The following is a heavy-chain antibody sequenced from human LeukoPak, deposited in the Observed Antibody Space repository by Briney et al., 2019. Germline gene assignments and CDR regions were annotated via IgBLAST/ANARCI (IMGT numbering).Heavy chain of an antibody. J-gene: IGHJ4*02. Sequence: GSLRLSCAASGFTFSSYSMNWVRQAPGKGLEWVSSISSSSSYIYYADSVKGRFTISRDNAKNSLCLQMNSLRAEDTAVYYCARDQATGDSSGWSYFDYWGQGTLVTVSS. CDR3: ARDQATGDSSGWSYFDY. CDR2: ISSSSSYI. D-gene: IGHD6-19*01. CDR1: GFTFSSYS. V-gene: IGHV3-21*01.